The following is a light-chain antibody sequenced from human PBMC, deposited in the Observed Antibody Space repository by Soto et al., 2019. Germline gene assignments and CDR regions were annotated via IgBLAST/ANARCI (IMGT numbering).Light chain of an antibody. J-gene: IGLJ2*01. CDR3: VLYVGSGISV. V-gene: IGLV8-61*01. CDR1: SGSVSSDYY. CDR2: STN. Sequence: QAVVTQEPSFSVSPGGTVTLTCGLSSGSVSSDYYPSWYQQTPGQAPRTLIYSTNTRSSGVPDRFSGSILGNKAALTITGAQADDESTYYCVLYVGSGISVFGGGTKLTVL.